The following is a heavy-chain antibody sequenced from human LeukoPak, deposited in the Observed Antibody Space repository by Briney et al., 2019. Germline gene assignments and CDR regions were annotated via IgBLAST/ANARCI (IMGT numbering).Heavy chain of an antibody. V-gene: IGHV4-39*07. Sequence: SETLSLTCTVSGGSISSSSYYWGWIRQPPGKGLEWIGSIYYSGSTYYNPSLKSRVTISVDTSKNQFSLKLSSVTAADTAVYYCARDSQLGSPQDYWGQGTLVTVSS. CDR1: GGSISSSSYY. CDR2: IYYSGST. J-gene: IGHJ4*02. D-gene: IGHD3-10*01. CDR3: ARDSQLGSPQDY.